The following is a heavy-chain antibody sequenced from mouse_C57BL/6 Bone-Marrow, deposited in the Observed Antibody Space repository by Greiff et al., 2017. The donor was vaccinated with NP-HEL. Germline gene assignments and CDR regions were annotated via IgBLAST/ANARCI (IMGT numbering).Heavy chain of an antibody. D-gene: IGHD2-1*01. V-gene: IGHV3-6*01. Sequence: DVKLQESGPGLVKPSQSLSLTCSVTGYSITSGYYWNWIRQFPGNKLEWMGYISYDGSNNYNPSLKNRISITRDTSKNQFFLKLNSVTTEDTATYYCAREVDGKRNFDVWGTGTTVTVSS. CDR3: AREVDGKRNFDV. J-gene: IGHJ1*03. CDR1: GYSITSGYY. CDR2: ISYDGSN.